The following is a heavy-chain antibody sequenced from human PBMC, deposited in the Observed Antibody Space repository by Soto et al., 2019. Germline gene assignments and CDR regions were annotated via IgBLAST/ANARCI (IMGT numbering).Heavy chain of an antibody. Sequence: GGSLRLSCAASGFTFSDYYMSWIRQAPGKGLEWVSYISSSGSTIYYADSVKGRFTISRDNAKNSLYLQMNSLRAEDTAVYYCARDQYYDFWSGYYTAGPLDYRGQGTLVTVSS. CDR2: ISSSGSTI. D-gene: IGHD3-3*01. J-gene: IGHJ4*02. CDR1: GFTFSDYY. CDR3: ARDQYYDFWSGYYTAGPLDY. V-gene: IGHV3-11*01.